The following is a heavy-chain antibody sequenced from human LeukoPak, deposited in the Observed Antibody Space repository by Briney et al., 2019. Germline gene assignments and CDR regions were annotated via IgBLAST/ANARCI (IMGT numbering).Heavy chain of an antibody. CDR3: ARGSGSYYDYDYYMDV. J-gene: IGHJ6*03. D-gene: IGHD3-10*01. V-gene: IGHV1-46*01. CDR2: INPSGGST. Sequence: ASVKVSCKASGYTFTSYYMHWVRQAPGQGLEWMGIINPSGGSTSYAQKFQGRVTMTRDTSTSTVYMELRSLRSDDTAVYYCARGSGSYYDYDYYMDVWGKGTTVTISS. CDR1: GYTFTSYY.